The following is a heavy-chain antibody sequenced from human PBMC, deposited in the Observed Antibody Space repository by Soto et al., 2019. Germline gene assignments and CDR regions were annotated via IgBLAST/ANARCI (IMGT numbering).Heavy chain of an antibody. Sequence: QVQLVQSGAEVKKPGASVKVSCKASGYSFSNYDMHWVRQAPGQRPEWMGGINAGNGNSLYSQKFQGRLVISRDTSASTAYMELSSLRSEDTALYYCARAGPEYFSGGSCYRPWFDYWGQGTLVTVSS. CDR1: GYSFSNYD. CDR3: ARAGPEYFSGGSCYRPWFDY. V-gene: IGHV1-3*01. CDR2: INAGNGNS. J-gene: IGHJ4*02. D-gene: IGHD2-15*01.